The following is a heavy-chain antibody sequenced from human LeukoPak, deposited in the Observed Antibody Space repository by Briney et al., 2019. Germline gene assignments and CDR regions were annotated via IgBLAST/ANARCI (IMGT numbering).Heavy chain of an antibody. CDR3: ARGGFTYSSSWYGHY. D-gene: IGHD6-13*01. J-gene: IGHJ4*02. V-gene: IGHV1-2*04. CDR1: GYTFTGYY. Sequence: ASVKVSCKASGYTFTGYYMHWVRQAPGQGLEWMGWINPNSGGTNYAQKFQGWVTMTRDTSISTAYMELSRLRSDDTAVYYCARGGFTYSSSWYGHYWGQGTLVTVSS. CDR2: INPNSGGT.